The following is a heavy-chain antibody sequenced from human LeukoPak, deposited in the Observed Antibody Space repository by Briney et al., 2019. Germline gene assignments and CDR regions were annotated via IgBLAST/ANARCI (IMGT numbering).Heavy chain of an antibody. CDR3: ARVDWSLKDAFDI. V-gene: IGHV3-7*01. CDR1: GFTFSSYW. CDR2: IKQDGSEK. D-gene: IGHD3-9*01. Sequence: GGSLRLSCAASGFTFSSYWMSWARQAPGKGLEWVANIKQDGSEKYYVDSVKGRFTISRDNAKNSLYLQMNSLRAEDTAVYYCARVDWSLKDAFDIWGQGTMVIVSS. J-gene: IGHJ3*02.